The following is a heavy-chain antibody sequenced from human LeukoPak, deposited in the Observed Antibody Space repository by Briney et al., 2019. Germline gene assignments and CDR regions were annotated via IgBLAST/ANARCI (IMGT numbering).Heavy chain of an antibody. V-gene: IGHV1-2*02. CDR3: ARAKVLVPDH. J-gene: IGHJ4*02. Sequence: ASVKVSCKASGYTFTAYYMHWVRQAPGQGPEWMGWINPNSGGTNFALKFQGRVTMTSDTSISTAYMELSSLRSDDTAIYYCARAKVLVPDHWGQGTLVTVSS. CDR2: INPNSGGT. CDR1: GYTFTAYY.